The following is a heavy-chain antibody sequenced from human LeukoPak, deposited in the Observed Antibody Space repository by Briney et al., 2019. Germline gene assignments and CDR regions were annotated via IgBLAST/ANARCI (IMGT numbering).Heavy chain of an antibody. D-gene: IGHD1-26*01. V-gene: IGHV3-23*01. Sequence: GGSLRLSCAASGFTFSSYAMSWVRQAPGKGLEWVSVISGSGGTTYYADSVKGRFTISRDSSKNTVYLQMSSLRAEDTAVYYCAEGSGSLDYRGQGTLVTVSS. J-gene: IGHJ4*02. CDR2: ISGSGGTT. CDR3: AEGSGSLDY. CDR1: GFTFSSYA.